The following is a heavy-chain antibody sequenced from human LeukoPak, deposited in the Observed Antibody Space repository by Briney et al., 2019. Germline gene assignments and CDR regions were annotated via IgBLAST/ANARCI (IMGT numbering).Heavy chain of an antibody. V-gene: IGHV3-7*01. Sequence: PGGSLRLSCAASGFTFSSYWMSWGRQAPGKGLEWVANIKQDGSEKYYVDSVKGRFTISRDNAKNSLHLQMNSLRAEDTAVYYCARFVRIVGASPDDAFDIWGQGTMVTVSS. D-gene: IGHD1-26*01. J-gene: IGHJ3*02. CDR2: IKQDGSEK. CDR1: GFTFSSYW. CDR3: ARFVRIVGASPDDAFDI.